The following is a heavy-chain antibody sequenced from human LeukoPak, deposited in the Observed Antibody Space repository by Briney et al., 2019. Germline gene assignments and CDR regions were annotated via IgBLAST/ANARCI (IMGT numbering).Heavy chain of an antibody. CDR2: INYNSGGT. V-gene: IGHV1-2*06. CDR3: ARGWNSSGYY. D-gene: IGHD3-22*01. CDR1: GYTFTGYY. J-gene: IGHJ4*02. Sequence: ASVKVFCKASGYTFTGYYMHGVRQAPGQGREGMGRINYNSGGTNYAQKFQGRVTMTRDKSISTAYMELSRLRSGDTAVYYCARGWNSSGYYWGQGTLVTVSS.